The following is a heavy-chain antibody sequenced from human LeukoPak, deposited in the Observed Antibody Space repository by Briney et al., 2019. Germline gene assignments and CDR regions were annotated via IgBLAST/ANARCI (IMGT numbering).Heavy chain of an antibody. Sequence: GGSLRLSCTSSGFKFDEYGFNWVRQGPGKGLEWVSGINWIGDSTDYADSVKGRFTMTRDNEKNSVYLQMDSLRAEDTALYYCARHLRLEGDYLWALDAFNIWGQGTMVTVSS. D-gene: IGHD4-17*01. CDR1: GFKFDEYG. CDR2: INWIGDST. V-gene: IGHV3-20*04. J-gene: IGHJ3*02. CDR3: ARHLRLEGDYLWALDAFNI.